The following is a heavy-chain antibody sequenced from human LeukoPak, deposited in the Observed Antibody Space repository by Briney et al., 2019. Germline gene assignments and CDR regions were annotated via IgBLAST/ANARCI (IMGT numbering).Heavy chain of an antibody. CDR3: AARIVVVPAAISRSMDYYYYYMVV. CDR2: ISGSGGST. Sequence: GGSLRLSCAASGFTFSSYAMSWVRQAPGKGLEWVSAISGSGGSTYYADSVKGRFTISRDNSKNTLYLQMNSLRAEDTAVYYCAARIVVVPAAISRSMDYYYYYMVVWGKGTTVTVSS. CDR1: GFTFSSYA. J-gene: IGHJ6*03. V-gene: IGHV3-23*01. D-gene: IGHD2-2*01.